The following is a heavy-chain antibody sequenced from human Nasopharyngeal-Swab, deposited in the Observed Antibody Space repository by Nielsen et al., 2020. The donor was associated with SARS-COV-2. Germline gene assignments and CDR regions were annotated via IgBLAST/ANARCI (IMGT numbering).Heavy chain of an antibody. V-gene: IGHV1-69*13. CDR1: GGTFSSYA. J-gene: IGHJ5*02. D-gene: IGHD2-8*01. Sequence: SVNVSCKASGGTFSSYAISWVRQAPGQGLEWMGGIIPIFGTANYAQKFQGRVTITADESTSTAYMELSSLRSEDTAVYYCAREPWRIMVYEAERSWFDPWGQGTLVTVSS. CDR2: IIPIFGTA. CDR3: AREPWRIMVYEAERSWFDP.